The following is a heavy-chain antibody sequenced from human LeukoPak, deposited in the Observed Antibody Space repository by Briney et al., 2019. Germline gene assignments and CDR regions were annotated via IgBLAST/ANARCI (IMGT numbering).Heavy chain of an antibody. J-gene: IGHJ3*02. CDR1: GGSISSYY. D-gene: IGHD1-7*01. CDR3: ARHLNYFDI. V-gene: IGHV4-4*09. Sequence: SETLSLTCSVSGGSISSYYWSWIRQPPGKGREWIGYIYTSGSTNYNPSLKSRVTISVDTFKNQFSLKLRSVTAADTAVYYCARHLNYFDIWGQGTMVTVSS. CDR2: IYTSGST.